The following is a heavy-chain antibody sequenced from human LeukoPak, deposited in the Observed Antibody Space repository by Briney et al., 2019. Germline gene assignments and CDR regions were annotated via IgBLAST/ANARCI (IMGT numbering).Heavy chain of an antibody. CDR3: VVGATSDY. V-gene: IGHV3-30*04. CDR1: GFTFSSYA. CDR2: ISYDGSNK. J-gene: IGHJ4*02. Sequence: GRSLRLSCAASGFTFSSYAMHWVRQAPGKGLEWVAVISYDGSNKYYADSVKGRFTISRDNSKNTLYLQMNSLRAEDTAVYYCVVGATSDYWGQGTLVTVSS. D-gene: IGHD1-26*01.